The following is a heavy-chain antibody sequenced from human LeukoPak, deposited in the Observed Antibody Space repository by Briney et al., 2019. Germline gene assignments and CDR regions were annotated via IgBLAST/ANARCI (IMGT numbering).Heavy chain of an antibody. CDR2: IYYSGST. J-gene: IGHJ4*02. CDR3: ARAVITFGGAVAKGFDC. V-gene: IGHV4-59*01. D-gene: IGHD3-16*01. Sequence: SETLSLTCTVSGGSFSTYYWSWIRQPPGKGLEWLGYIYYSGSTDYNPSLKSRVTMSLDTSKNQFSLNLSSVTAADTALYYCARAVITFGGAVAKGFDCWGQGTLVTVSS. CDR1: GGSFSTYY.